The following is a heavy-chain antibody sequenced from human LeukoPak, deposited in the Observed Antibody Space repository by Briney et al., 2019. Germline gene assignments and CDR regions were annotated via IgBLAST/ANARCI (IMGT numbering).Heavy chain of an antibody. J-gene: IGHJ4*02. CDR2: ISYDRSNK. CDR3: ARASGYSYGLDY. CDR1: GFTFSSYA. D-gene: IGHD5-18*01. V-gene: IGHV3-30-3*01. Sequence: GGSLRLSCAASGFTFSSYAMHWVRQAPGKGLEWVAVISYDRSNKYYADSVKGRFTISRDNSKNTLYLQMNSLRAEDTAVYYCARASGYSYGLDYWGQGTLVTVSS.